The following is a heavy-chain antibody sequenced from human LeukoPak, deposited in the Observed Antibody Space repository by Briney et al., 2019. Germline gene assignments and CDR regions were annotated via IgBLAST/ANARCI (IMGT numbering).Heavy chain of an antibody. V-gene: IGHV5-51*01. D-gene: IGHD2-2*01. CDR2: IYPGDSDT. Sequence: GESLKISCKGSGYSFTSYWIGWVRQMPGKGLEWMGIIYPGDSDTRYSPSFQGQVTISADKSTSTAYLQWSSLKASDTAMYYCARHFNVDSTSSYVDYWGQGTLVTVSS. J-gene: IGHJ4*02. CDR3: ARHFNVDSTSSYVDY. CDR1: GYSFTSYW.